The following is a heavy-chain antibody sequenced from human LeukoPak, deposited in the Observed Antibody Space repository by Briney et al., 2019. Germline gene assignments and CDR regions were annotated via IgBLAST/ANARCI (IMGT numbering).Heavy chain of an antibody. D-gene: IGHD3-22*01. Sequence: PGRSLRLSYAASGFTFDDYAMPWVRQAPGKGLEWVSGISWNSGSIGYADSVKGRFTISRDNAKNSLYLQMNSLRAEDTALYYCAKDNYYDSSGYSDWGQGTLVTVSS. CDR1: GFTFDDYA. CDR2: ISWNSGSI. J-gene: IGHJ4*02. CDR3: AKDNYYDSSGYSD. V-gene: IGHV3-9*01.